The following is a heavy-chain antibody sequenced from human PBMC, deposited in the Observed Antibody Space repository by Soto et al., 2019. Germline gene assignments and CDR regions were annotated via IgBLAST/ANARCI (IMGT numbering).Heavy chain of an antibody. CDR3: AKGPRYSSGWYDGYWYFDL. Sequence: GGSLRLSCAASGFTFSSYAMSWVRQAPGKGLEWVSAISGSGGSTYYADSVKGRFTISRDNSKNTLYLQMNSLRAEDTAVYYCAKGPRYSSGWYDGYWYFDLWGRGTLVTVSS. V-gene: IGHV3-23*01. CDR1: GFTFSSYA. CDR2: ISGSGGST. J-gene: IGHJ2*01. D-gene: IGHD6-19*01.